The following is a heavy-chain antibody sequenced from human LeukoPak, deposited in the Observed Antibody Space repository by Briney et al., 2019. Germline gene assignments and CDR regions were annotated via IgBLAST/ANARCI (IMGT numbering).Heavy chain of an antibody. V-gene: IGHV4-38-2*01. CDR1: GYSISSGYY. Sequence: SETLSLTCAVSGYSISSGYYWGWIRQPPGKGLEWIGSIYHSGSTYYNPSLKSRVTISVDTSKNQFSLKLSSMTAADTAVYYCARVSSSWYYFDYWGQGTLVTVSS. CDR2: IYHSGST. CDR3: ARVSSSWYYFDY. D-gene: IGHD6-13*01. J-gene: IGHJ4*02.